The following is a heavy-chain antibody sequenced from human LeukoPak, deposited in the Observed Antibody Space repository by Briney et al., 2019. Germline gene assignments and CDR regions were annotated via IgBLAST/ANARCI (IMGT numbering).Heavy chain of an antibody. D-gene: IGHD3-16*01. CDR3: TRAVGGGVTAGGDY. V-gene: IGHV1-3*01. CDR1: GYTFTSYA. Sequence: ASVKVSCKASGYTFTSYAMHWVRQAPGQRLEWMGWINAVNGNTKYSQKFQGRVTITRDTSASTAYMELSSLRSEDTAVYYCTRAVGGGVTAGGDYWGQGTLVTVSS. J-gene: IGHJ4*02. CDR2: INAVNGNT.